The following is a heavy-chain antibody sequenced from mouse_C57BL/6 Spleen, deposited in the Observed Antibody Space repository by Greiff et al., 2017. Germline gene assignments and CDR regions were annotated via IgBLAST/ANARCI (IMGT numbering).Heavy chain of an antibody. V-gene: IGHV1-82*01. CDR1: GYAFSSSW. J-gene: IGHJ1*03. CDR2: IYPGDGDT. Sequence: VQLQQSGPELVKPGASVKISCKASGYAFSSSWMNWVKQRPGKGLEWIGRIYPGDGDTNYNGKFKGKATLTADKSSSTAYMQLSSLTSEDSAVYFCGGYGSSYGWYFDVWGTGTTVTVSS. D-gene: IGHD1-1*01. CDR3: GGYGSSYGWYFDV.